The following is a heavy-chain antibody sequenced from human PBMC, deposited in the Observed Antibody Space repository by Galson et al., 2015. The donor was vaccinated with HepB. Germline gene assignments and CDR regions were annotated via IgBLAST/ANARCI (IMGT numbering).Heavy chain of an antibody. Sequence: SLRLSCAASGFTFSSYGMHWVRQAPGKGLEWVAVIWYDGSNKYYADSVKGRFTISRDNSKNTLYLQMNSLRAEDTAVYYCARSDIVATFFDYWGQGTLVTVSS. D-gene: IGHD5-12*01. CDR2: IWYDGSNK. V-gene: IGHV3-33*01. J-gene: IGHJ4*02. CDR3: ARSDIVATFFDY. CDR1: GFTFSSYG.